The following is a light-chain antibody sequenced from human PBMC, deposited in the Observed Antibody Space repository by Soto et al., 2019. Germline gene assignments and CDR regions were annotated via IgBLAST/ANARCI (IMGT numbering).Light chain of an antibody. V-gene: IGLV1-40*01. CDR2: GYI. CDR1: SSNIGAGFD. Sequence: QSVLTQPPSVSGAPGQTVTISCTGGSSNIGAGFDVHWYQQLPGTAPKLLIYGYINRPSGVPDRFSGSKSGTSASLAISGLQAEDEADYYCQSYDSTLSGVVFGGGTKVTVL. J-gene: IGLJ2*01. CDR3: QSYDSTLSGVV.